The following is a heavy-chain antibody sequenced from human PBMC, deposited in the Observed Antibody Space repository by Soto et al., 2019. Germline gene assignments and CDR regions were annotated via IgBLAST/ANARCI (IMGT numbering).Heavy chain of an antibody. J-gene: IGHJ4*02. D-gene: IGHD3-16*01. CDR2: VSATAGTT. CDR3: AKDRLAGGFDY. V-gene: IGHV3-23*01. CDR1: GSW. Sequence: GGSLILSCAASGSWMRWLRQAPGKGLEWVSLVSATAGTTYYTDSVKGRFTISRDNSRNTVYLQMNSLRADDTAVYYCAKDRLAGGFDYWGQGTLVTVSS.